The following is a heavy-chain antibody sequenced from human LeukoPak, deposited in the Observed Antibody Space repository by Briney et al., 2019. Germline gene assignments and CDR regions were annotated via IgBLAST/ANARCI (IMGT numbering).Heavy chain of an antibody. Sequence: SVKVSCKASGGTFSSYAISWVRQAPGQGLEWMGRIIPILGIANYAQKFQGRVTITADKSTSTAYMELSSLRSEDTAVYYCARSPYDILTGYYNDYYYGMDVLGQGTTVTVSS. CDR3: ARSPYDILTGYYNDYYYGMDV. J-gene: IGHJ6*02. CDR2: IIPILGIA. D-gene: IGHD3-9*01. CDR1: GGTFSSYA. V-gene: IGHV1-69*04.